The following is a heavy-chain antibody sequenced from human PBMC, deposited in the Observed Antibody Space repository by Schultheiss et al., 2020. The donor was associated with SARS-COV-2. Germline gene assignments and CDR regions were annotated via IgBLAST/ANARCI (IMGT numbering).Heavy chain of an antibody. CDR1: GGSISSYY. D-gene: IGHD2-2*02. Sequence: SETLSLTCTVSGGSISSYYWTWVRQPPGKGLEWIGYVYFTGYTNYNPSLTSRVTISLDTSKNQFSLRLNSVTAADTAVYYCARDNPSLGYCSSTSCYKGDGFDPWGQGTLVTVSS. CDR3: ARDNPSLGYCSSTSCYKGDGFDP. CDR2: VYFTGYT. J-gene: IGHJ5*02. V-gene: IGHV4-59*12.